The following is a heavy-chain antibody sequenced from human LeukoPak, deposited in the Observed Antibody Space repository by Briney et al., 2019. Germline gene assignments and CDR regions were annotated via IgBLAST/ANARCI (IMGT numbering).Heavy chain of an antibody. CDR2: ISGSGGST. CDR3: AKSPGKRFLEWLSPYYMDV. CDR1: GFTFSSYA. Sequence: PGGSLRLSCAASGFTFSSYAMSWVRQAPGKGLEWVSAISGSGGSTYYADSVKGRFTISRDNSKNTLYLQMNSLRAEGTAVYYCAKSPGKRFLEWLSPYYMDVWGKGTTVTVSS. J-gene: IGHJ6*03. V-gene: IGHV3-23*01. D-gene: IGHD3-3*01.